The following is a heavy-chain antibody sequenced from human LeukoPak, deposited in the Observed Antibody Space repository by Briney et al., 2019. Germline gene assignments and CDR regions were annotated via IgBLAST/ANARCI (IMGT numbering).Heavy chain of an antibody. J-gene: IGHJ4*02. CDR1: GFTFSSYE. D-gene: IGHD3-16*01. CDR3: ARRLLTDAFDY. CDR2: ISSSGSTI. Sequence: GGSLRLSCAASGFTFSSYEMNWVRQAPGKGLEWVSYISSSGSTIYYADSVKGRFTISRDNAKNSLYLQMNSLRAEDTAVYYCARRLLTDAFDYWGQGTLVTVSS. V-gene: IGHV3-48*03.